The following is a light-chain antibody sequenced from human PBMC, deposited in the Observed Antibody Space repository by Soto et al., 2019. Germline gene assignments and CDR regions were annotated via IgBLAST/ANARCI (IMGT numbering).Light chain of an antibody. J-gene: IGLJ1*01. CDR3: SSYTSSSTRV. Sequence: QSALTQPASVSGSPGQSITISCTGTSSDVGGYNYVSWYQQHPGKAPKLMIYDVSNRPSGVSNRFSGSKSSNTASLTISGLQAEDEADYYCSSYTSSSTRVFGTGTKVTGL. V-gene: IGLV2-14*01. CDR2: DVS. CDR1: SSDVGGYNY.